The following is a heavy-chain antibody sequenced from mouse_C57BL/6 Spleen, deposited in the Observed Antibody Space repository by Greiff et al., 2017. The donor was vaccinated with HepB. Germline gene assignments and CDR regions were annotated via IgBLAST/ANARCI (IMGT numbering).Heavy chain of an antibody. Sequence: EVKLVESEGGLVQPGSSMKLSCTASGFTFSDYYMAWVRQVPEKGLEWVANINYDGSSTYYLDSLKSRFIISRDNAKNILYLQMSSLKSEDTATYYCARVDGLYAMDYWGQGTSVTVSS. CDR1: GFTFSDYY. V-gene: IGHV5-16*01. D-gene: IGHD2-3*01. CDR2: INYDGSST. J-gene: IGHJ4*01. CDR3: ARVDGLYAMDY.